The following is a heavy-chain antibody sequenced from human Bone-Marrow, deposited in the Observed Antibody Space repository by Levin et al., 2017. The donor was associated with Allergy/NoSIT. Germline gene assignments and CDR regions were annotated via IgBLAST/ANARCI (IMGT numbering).Heavy chain of an antibody. J-gene: IGHJ6*02. D-gene: IGHD1-7*01. CDR2: IYYSGST. CDR3: ARIPTTKDYYYSLDV. CDR1: GDSINNYY. V-gene: IGHV4-59*01. Sequence: SETLSLNCSVSGDSINNYYWTWIRQPPGKGLEWIGNIYYSGSTNYNPSLKSRVTISVDTSKTQFSLRLSSVTAADTAVYYCARIPTTKDYYYSLDVWGQGTTVTVSS.